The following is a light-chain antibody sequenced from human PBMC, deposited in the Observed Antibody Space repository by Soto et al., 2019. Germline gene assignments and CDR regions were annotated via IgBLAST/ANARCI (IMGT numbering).Light chain of an antibody. V-gene: IGKV3-11*01. CDR2: DAS. CDR1: QSVSSY. CDR3: QQRSNWPLT. Sequence: VLAHSRTTLSLSPGERATLSCRASQSVSSYLAWYQQKPGQAPRLLIYDASNRATGIPARFSGSGSGTDFTLTISSLEPEDFAVYYGQQRSNWPLTLGQGTKV. J-gene: IGKJ1*01.